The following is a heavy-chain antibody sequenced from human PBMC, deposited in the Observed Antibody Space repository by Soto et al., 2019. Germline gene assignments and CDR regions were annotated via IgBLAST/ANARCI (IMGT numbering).Heavy chain of an antibody. Sequence: GECREGYGRGSGYCLTRYWIGWVRQMPGKGLEWMGIIYPGDSDTRYSPSFQGQVTISADKSISTAYLQWSSLKASDTAMYYCARLRFLERDWFDPWGQGTLVTVSS. V-gene: IGHV5-51*01. CDR3: ARLRFLERDWFDP. J-gene: IGHJ5*02. CDR1: GYCLTRYW. D-gene: IGHD3-3*01. CDR2: IYPGDSDT.